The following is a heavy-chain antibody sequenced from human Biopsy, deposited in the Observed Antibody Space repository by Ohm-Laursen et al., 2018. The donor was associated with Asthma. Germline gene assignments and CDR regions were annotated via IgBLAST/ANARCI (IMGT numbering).Heavy chain of an antibody. V-gene: IGHV4-30-2*01. CDR1: GGSISRGGYS. CDR3: ARVKDGYNFDY. J-gene: IGHJ4*02. Sequence: SQTLSLTCAVSGGSISRGGYSWSWIRQPPGKGLEWIGYIYHSGSTYYNPSLKSRVTISVDRSKNQFSLKLISVTAADTAVYYCARVKDGYNFDYWGQGTLVTVSS. CDR2: IYHSGST. D-gene: IGHD5-24*01.